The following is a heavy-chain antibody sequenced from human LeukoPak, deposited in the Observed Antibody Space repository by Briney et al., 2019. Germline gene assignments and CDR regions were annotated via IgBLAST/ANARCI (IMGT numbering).Heavy chain of an antibody. Sequence: GGSLRLSCAASGFTFSSYEMNWVRQAPGKGLEWVSYISSSGSTIYYADSVKGRFTISRDNAKNSLYLQMNSLRAEDTAVYYCAKGARYSSGWKSSDYWGQGTLVTVSS. CDR3: AKGARYSSGWKSSDY. J-gene: IGHJ4*02. D-gene: IGHD6-19*01. CDR2: ISSSGSTI. CDR1: GFTFSSYE. V-gene: IGHV3-48*03.